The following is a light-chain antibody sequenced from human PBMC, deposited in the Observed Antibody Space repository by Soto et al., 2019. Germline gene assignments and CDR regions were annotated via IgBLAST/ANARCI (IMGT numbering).Light chain of an antibody. CDR3: QSYDSSNHKV. CDR2: EDN. CDR1: SGSIASNY. J-gene: IGLJ2*01. V-gene: IGLV6-57*04. Sequence: NFMLTQPHSVSESPGKTLTISCTRSSGSIASNYVQWYQQRPGSAPTTVIYEDNQRPSGAPDRFSGSIDSSSNSASLTISALKTKDEADYYCQSYDSSNHKVFGGGTKLTVL.